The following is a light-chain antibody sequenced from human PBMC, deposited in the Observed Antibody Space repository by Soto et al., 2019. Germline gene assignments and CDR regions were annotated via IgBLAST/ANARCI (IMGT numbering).Light chain of an antibody. CDR2: SNN. CDR3: AAWDDSLNGPL. Sequence: QLVLTRPPSASGTPGQRVTISCSGSSSNIGSNAVNWYQQLPGTAPTLLIYSNNQRPSGVPDRFSGSKSGTSASLAVNGLQSEDEADYYCAAWDDSLNGPLFGGGTKLTVL. J-gene: IGLJ3*02. V-gene: IGLV1-44*01. CDR1: SSNIGSNA.